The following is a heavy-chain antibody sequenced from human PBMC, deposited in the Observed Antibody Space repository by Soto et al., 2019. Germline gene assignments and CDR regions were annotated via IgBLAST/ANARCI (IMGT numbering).Heavy chain of an antibody. CDR3: ARDLTVTTEAAGY. Sequence: ASVKVSCKASGYTFINQGISWVRQAPGQGLEWMGWISAYNGNTNYAQRLQGRATMTTDTSTSTVYMELRSLRFDDTAVYYCARDLTVTTEAAGYWGQGTLVTVSS. CDR2: ISAYNGNT. J-gene: IGHJ4*02. V-gene: IGHV1-18*01. CDR1: GYTFINQG. D-gene: IGHD4-17*01.